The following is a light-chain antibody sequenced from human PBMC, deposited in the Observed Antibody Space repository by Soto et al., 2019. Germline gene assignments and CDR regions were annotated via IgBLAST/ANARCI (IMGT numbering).Light chain of an antibody. CDR3: HQSYTSPAFT. CDR1: QSIGNF. V-gene: IGKV1-39*01. Sequence: DIQMTQSPSSLSASIGDRVSITCRASQSIGNFLNWYQQKPGKVPKLLIYAASNLHSGVPSRFSGSGSGTEFTLTISSLQLEDFAAYYCHQSYTSPAFTFGPGTRVNAK. CDR2: AAS. J-gene: IGKJ3*01.